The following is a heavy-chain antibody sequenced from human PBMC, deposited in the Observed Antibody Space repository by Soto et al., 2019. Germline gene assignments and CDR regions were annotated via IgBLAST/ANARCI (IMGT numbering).Heavy chain of an antibody. V-gene: IGHV5-51*01. CDR2: IYPGDSDA. Sequence: PGESQKISCNGSGYTFSKYWIGWVRHTRGKGLEWMGMIYPGDSDAKYSPSFEGQVTFSVDKSINTAYLQWNSLKASDTAMYYCAGQGGENNTMSDYWGQGTLVTSPQ. D-gene: IGHD1-20*01. CDR1: GYTFSKYW. CDR3: AGQGGENNTMSDY. J-gene: IGHJ4*02.